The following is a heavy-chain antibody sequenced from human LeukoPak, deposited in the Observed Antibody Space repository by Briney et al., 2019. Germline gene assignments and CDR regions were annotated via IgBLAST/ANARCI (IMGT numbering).Heavy chain of an antibody. J-gene: IGHJ6*02. CDR1: GFAFSSHW. CDR2: VNRDGSET. CDR3: ARNNGMDV. Sequence: PGRSLRLSCAASGFAFSSHWMTWVHQVPGRGPEWVANVNRDGSETYYLDSVKGRFTISKDNAKNSLYLQMNSLRAEDTALYHCARNNGMDVWGQGTTVIVSS. V-gene: IGHV3-7*03.